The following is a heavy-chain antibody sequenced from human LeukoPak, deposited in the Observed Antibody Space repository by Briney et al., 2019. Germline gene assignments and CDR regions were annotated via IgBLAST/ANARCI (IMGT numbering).Heavy chain of an antibody. CDR2: IWPSDSDT. J-gene: IGHJ4*02. V-gene: IGHV5-51*01. Sequence: GESLKISCQGSGYNFKSHRIGWVRQVPGKGLEWMGIIWPSDSDTKYSPSFQGQVTFSADTSINTAYLQWSSLKASDTAMYYCARPVTSARGRDFHDWGQGTLVTVSS. CDR1: GYNFKSHR. D-gene: IGHD3-16*01. CDR3: ARPVTSARGRDFHD.